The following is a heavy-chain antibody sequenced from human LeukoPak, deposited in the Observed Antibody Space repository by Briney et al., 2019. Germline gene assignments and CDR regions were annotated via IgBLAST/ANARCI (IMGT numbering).Heavy chain of an antibody. V-gene: IGHV1-69*13. CDR3: ARDEGYSSSWYDY. D-gene: IGHD6-13*01. J-gene: IGHJ4*02. CDR2: IIPIFGTA. CDR1: GGTFSSYA. Sequence: EASVKVSCTASGGTFSSYAISWVRQAPGQGLEWMGGIIPIFGTANYAQKFQGRVTITADESTSTAYMELSSLRSEDTAVYYCARDEGYSSSWYDYWGQGTLVTVSS.